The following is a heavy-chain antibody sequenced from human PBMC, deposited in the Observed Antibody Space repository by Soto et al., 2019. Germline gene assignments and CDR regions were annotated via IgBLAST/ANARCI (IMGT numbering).Heavy chain of an antibody. CDR2: ISAYNGNT. Sequence: QVQLVQSGAEVKKPGASVKVSCKASGYTFTSYGISWVRQAPGQGLEWMGWISAYNGNTNYAQKLQGRVTMTTDTSTSTAYLELRRLRSDDTAVYYCARDRPSYDFWSGYYGRGYYYGMDVWGQGTTVTVSS. CDR1: GYTFTSYG. D-gene: IGHD3-3*01. J-gene: IGHJ6*02. V-gene: IGHV1-18*01. CDR3: ARDRPSYDFWSGYYGRGYYYGMDV.